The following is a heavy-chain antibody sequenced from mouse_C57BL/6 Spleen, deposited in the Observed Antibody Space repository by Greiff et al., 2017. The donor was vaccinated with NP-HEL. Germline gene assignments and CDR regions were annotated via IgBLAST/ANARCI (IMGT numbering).Heavy chain of an antibody. Sequence: VKLMESGAELVKPGASVKLSCKASGYTFTEYTIHWVKQRSGQGLEWIGWFYPGSGSIKYNEKFKDKATLTADKSSSTVYMELSRLTSEDSAVYFCARHEDRYGSSYWYFDVWGTGTTVTVSS. CDR1: GYTFTEYT. V-gene: IGHV1-62-2*01. D-gene: IGHD1-1*01. J-gene: IGHJ1*03. CDR3: ARHEDRYGSSYWYFDV. CDR2: FYPGSGSI.